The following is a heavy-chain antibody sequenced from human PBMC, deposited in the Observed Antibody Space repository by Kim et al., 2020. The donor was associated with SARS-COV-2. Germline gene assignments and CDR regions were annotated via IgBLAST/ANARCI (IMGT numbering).Heavy chain of an antibody. CDR3: ARVFRRLPDY. CDR2: INHSGST. CDR1: GGSFSGYY. V-gene: IGHV4-34*01. J-gene: IGHJ4*02. D-gene: IGHD6-25*01. Sequence: SETLSLTCAVYGGSFSGYYWSWIRQPPGKGLEWIGEINHSGSTNYNPSLKSRVTISVDTSKNQFSLKLSSVTAADTAAYYCARVFRRLPDYWGQGTLVTV.